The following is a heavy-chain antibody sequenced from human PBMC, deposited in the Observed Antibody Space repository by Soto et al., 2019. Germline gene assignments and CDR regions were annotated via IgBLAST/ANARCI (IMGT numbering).Heavy chain of an antibody. CDR2: INPDGSSS. J-gene: IGHJ4*02. Sequence: EVQVVESGGGLVQPGGSLRLSCVGSGFTFSSTWMHWVRQVPGKGLEWVSRINPDGSSSNDADSVKGRFTISRDNAKNTLYLQMNGLRAEDTAVYYWATAGSYRFDYWGQGTLVTVSS. V-gene: IGHV3-74*01. CDR3: ATAGSYRFDY. CDR1: GFTFSSTW. D-gene: IGHD3-10*01.